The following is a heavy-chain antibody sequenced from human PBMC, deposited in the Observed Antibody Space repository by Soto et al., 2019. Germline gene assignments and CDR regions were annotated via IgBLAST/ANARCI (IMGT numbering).Heavy chain of an antibody. Sequence: PSETLSLTCTVSGGSISSYYWSWIRQPPGKGLEWIGYTYYSGSTNYNPSLKSRVTISVDTSKNQFSLKLSSVTAADTAVYYCARGIPYYYDSSGYYDLGAFDIWGQGTMVTVSS. CDR1: GGSISSYY. CDR2: TYYSGST. V-gene: IGHV4-59*01. D-gene: IGHD3-22*01. CDR3: ARGIPYYYDSSGYYDLGAFDI. J-gene: IGHJ3*02.